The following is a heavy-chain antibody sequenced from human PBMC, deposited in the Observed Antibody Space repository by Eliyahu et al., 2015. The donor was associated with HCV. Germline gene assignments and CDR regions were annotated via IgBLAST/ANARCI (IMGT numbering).Heavy chain of an antibody. J-gene: IGHJ4*02. CDR3: ARGREALDY. Sequence: QVQLQESGPGVVKPSGTLXLTCAVSGGSISGSNWWWSWXRQPPGKGLEWIGEIYHSGNINYNPSLKSGVTISVDTSKNQFSLNVRSVTAADTAIYYCARGREALDYWGQGKLVTVSS. V-gene: IGHV4-4*02. CDR2: IYHSGNI. CDR1: GGSISGSNW.